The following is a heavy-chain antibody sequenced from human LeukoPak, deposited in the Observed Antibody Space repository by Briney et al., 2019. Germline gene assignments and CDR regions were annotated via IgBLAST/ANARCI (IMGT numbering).Heavy chain of an antibody. Sequence: SVKVSCKASGGTFSSYAISWVRQAPGQGLEWMGGIIPIFGTANYAQKFQGRVTITTDEYTSTAYMELSSLRSEDTAVYYCARDTEIVTGAFDIWGQGTMVTVSS. D-gene: IGHD3-22*01. V-gene: IGHV1-69*05. CDR2: IIPIFGTA. J-gene: IGHJ3*02. CDR1: GGTFSSYA. CDR3: ARDTEIVTGAFDI.